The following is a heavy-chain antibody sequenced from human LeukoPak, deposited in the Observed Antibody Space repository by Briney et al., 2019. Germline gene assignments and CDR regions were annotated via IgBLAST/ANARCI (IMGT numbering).Heavy chain of an antibody. CDR2: INHLGSQT. V-gene: IGHV3-11*05. J-gene: IGHJ4*02. Sequence: PGGSLRLSCAASGFTFKDSYMSWVRQAPGKGLEWVSYINHLGSQTDYADSVKGRFTISRDNAKNSLSLQMNNLSVDDTAVYYCVRARFTTFVYYWGQGTLVTVSS. D-gene: IGHD5/OR15-5a*01. CDR1: GFTFKDSY. CDR3: VRARFTTFVYY.